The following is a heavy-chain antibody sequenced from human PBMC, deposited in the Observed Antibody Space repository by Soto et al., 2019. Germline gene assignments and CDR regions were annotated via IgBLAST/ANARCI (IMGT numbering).Heavy chain of an antibody. D-gene: IGHD3-3*01. CDR3: AKGRSDFWSPYSFDS. CDR1: GLNFDDFA. V-gene: IGHV3-9*01. CDR2: ITWNSRVL. J-gene: IGHJ4*02. Sequence: HPGGSLRLSCVGTGLNFDDFAMHWVRQAPGKGLEWVSGITWNSRVLAYADSVKGRFTISRDNARNSLYLQMDSLRDEDTALYYCAKGRSDFWSPYSFDSWGQGTLVTAPQ.